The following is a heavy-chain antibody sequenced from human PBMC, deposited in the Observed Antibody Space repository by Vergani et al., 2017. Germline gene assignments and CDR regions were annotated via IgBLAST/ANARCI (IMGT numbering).Heavy chain of an antibody. V-gene: IGHV4-4*07. D-gene: IGHD6-6*01. CDR3: ARAEFSTNFYGQSYYLDY. Sequence: QVQLQESGPGLVKSSQTLSLTCRVSGVSINSRYYWTWVRQPAGKGLQWLGRVYFTGSTNYNTSLRSRLSLSIDTSLNEFSLKLHSVSADDSAMYFCARAEFSTNFYGQSYYLDYWGQGIPVTVSS. CDR1: GVSINSRYY. CDR2: VYFTGST. J-gene: IGHJ4*02.